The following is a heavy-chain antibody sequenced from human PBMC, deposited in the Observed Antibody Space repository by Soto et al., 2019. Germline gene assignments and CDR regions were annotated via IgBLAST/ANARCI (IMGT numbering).Heavy chain of an antibody. J-gene: IGHJ5*02. CDR1: GGSIGGVGYS. CDR3: ARAQFYSGSGNYNNLMFDA. Sequence: QLQLQESGSGLVKTSQTLSLTCAVSGGSIGGVGYSSSWIRQPPGGGLEWIGYMYHSGTFLKSPSLKTRLTMSLDMSKNQFSLTLNSMTAADTAVYYCARAQFYSGSGNYNNLMFDAWGQGIQVTVSS. CDR2: MYHSGTF. D-gene: IGHD3-10*01. V-gene: IGHV4-30-2*01.